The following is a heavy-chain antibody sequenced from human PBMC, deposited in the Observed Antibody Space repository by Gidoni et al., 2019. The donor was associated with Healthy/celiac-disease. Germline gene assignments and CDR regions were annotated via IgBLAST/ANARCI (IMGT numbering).Heavy chain of an antibody. CDR2: IKQDGSEK. CDR1: GFTFSSYW. Sequence: EVQLVESGGGLVQPGGSLRLSCAASGFTFSSYWMSWVRQAPGKGLEWVANIKQDGSEKYYVDSVKGRFTISRDNAKNSLYLQMNSLRAEDTAVYYCARQRAKDYGDYLWGGFFSDYWGQGTLVTVSS. V-gene: IGHV3-7*01. CDR3: ARQRAKDYGDYLWGGFFSDY. D-gene: IGHD4-17*01. J-gene: IGHJ4*02.